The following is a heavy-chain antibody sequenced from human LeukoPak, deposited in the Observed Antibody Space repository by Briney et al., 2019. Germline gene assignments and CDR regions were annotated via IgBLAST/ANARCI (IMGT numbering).Heavy chain of an antibody. D-gene: IGHD3-10*01. J-gene: IGHJ4*02. CDR1: GYTFTSYD. CDR2: MNPNSGNT. Sequence: ASVKVSCKASGYTFTSYDINWVRQATGQGLEWMGWMNPNSGNTAYAQKFQGRVTMSRDTSISTAYMELSSLRSEDTAVYYCARYYYGSGSLIDYWGQGTLVTVSS. CDR3: ARYYYGSGSLIDY. V-gene: IGHV1-8*01.